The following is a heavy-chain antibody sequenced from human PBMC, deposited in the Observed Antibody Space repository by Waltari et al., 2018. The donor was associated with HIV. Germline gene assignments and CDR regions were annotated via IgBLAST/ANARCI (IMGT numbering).Heavy chain of an antibody. CDR1: GGTFSQSA. Sequence: QVRPVQSGAGVKKPGSSVKVSCKASGGTFSQSAINWVRQAPGQGLEWMGGTSPSFGSPNYGQKHQGRFTITADESTSAVYMNLSSLRSEDTGVYYCASASRVTAMGAFDIWGEGTMVTVSS. CDR2: TSPSFGSP. D-gene: IGHD5-18*01. V-gene: IGHV1-69*01. J-gene: IGHJ3*02. CDR3: ASASRVTAMGAFDI.